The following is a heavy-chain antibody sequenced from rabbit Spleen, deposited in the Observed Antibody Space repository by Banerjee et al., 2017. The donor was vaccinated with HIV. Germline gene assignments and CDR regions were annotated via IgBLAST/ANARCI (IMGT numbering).Heavy chain of an antibody. J-gene: IGHJ4*01. D-gene: IGHD6-1*01. CDR2: IYFYSGIT. CDR3: ATDTYGVGAFDL. Sequence: EESGGGLVKPEGSLTLTCKASGFSFSDRDVMCWVRQAPGKGLQWIACIYFYSGITYYASWAKGRFTISRSTSLNTVTLQLNSLTAADTATYFCATDTYGVGAFDLWGQGTLVTVS. CDR1: GFSFSDRDV. V-gene: IGHV1S47*01.